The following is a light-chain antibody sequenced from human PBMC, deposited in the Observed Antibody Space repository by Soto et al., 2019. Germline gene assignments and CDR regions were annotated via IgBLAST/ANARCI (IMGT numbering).Light chain of an antibody. CDR3: QQYSNLIT. Sequence: DIQMTQSPSSLSASVGDRVTITCRASQSIRGKLNWYQQKPGKAPKLLIYAASSLQSGVPSRLSGSGSGTDFTLTISSLQPEDFATYYCQQYSNLITFGQGTRLEIK. J-gene: IGKJ5*01. CDR1: QSIRGK. CDR2: AAS. V-gene: IGKV1-39*01.